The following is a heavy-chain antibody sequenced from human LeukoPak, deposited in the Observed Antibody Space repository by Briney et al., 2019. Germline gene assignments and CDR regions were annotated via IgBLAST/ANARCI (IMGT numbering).Heavy chain of an antibody. J-gene: IGHJ2*01. CDR3: ARDYYYYDSSGYYHWYFDL. D-gene: IGHD3-22*01. V-gene: IGHV4-59*01. Sequence: PSETLSPTCTVSGGSISSYYWSWIRQPPGKGLEWIGYIYYSGSTNYNPSLKSRVTISVDTSKNQFSLKLSSVTAADTAVYYCARDYYYYDSSGYYHWYFDLWGRGTLVTVSS. CDR2: IYYSGST. CDR1: GGSISSYY.